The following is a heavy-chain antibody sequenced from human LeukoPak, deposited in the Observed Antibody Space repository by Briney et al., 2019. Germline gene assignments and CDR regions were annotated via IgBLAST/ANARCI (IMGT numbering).Heavy chain of an antibody. D-gene: IGHD3-10*01. Sequence: SVKVSCNASGGTFSSYSINWVRQAPGQGLEWMGGIIPVFGTANYAQKFQGRVTITADKSTSAAYMELSSLRSEDTAVYYCAGLSSPLNLRYWYFDLWGRGTLVTVSS. V-gene: IGHV1-69*06. J-gene: IGHJ2*01. CDR1: GGTFSSYS. CDR2: IIPVFGTA. CDR3: AGLSSPLNLRYWYFDL.